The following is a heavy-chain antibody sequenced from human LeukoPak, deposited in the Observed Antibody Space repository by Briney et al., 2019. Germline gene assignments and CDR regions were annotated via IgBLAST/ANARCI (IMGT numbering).Heavy chain of an antibody. CDR2: INHSGST. D-gene: IGHD6-6*01. V-gene: IGHV4-34*01. CDR1: GGSFSGYY. CDR3: ARGAARGFDY. Sequence: SETLSLTCAVYGGSFSGYYWSWIRQPPGKGLEWIGEINHSGSTNYNPFLKSRVTISVDTSKNQFSLKLSSVTAADTAVYYCARGAARGFDYWGQGTLVTVSS. J-gene: IGHJ4*02.